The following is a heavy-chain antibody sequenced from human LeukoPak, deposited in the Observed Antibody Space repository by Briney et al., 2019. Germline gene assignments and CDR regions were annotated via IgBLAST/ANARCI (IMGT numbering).Heavy chain of an antibody. V-gene: IGHV1-18*01. CDR3: ARGYHSSGMGWAFDI. D-gene: IGHD3-22*01. Sequence: GGSVKVSCKASGYTFINYGVSWVRQAPGQGLEWMGWISAYNGNTNYAQKLQGRVTMTTDTPTTTAYLELRSLRSDDTAVYYCARGYHSSGMGWAFDIWGQGTMVTVSS. CDR1: GYTFINYG. J-gene: IGHJ3*02. CDR2: ISAYNGNT.